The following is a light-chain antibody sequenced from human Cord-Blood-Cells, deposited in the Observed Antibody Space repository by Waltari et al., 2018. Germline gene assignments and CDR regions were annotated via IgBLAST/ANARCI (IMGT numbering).Light chain of an antibody. CDR2: KDS. V-gene: IGLV3-25*03. CDR1: ALPTQY. CDR3: QSADSSGTYVV. Sequence: SYELTQPPSVSVSPGQTARLTCSGDALPTQYAYRYQQNPGQAPVLVIYKDSERPSGIPERFSGSSSGTTVTLTISGVQAEDEADYYCQSADSSGTYVVFGGGTKLTVL. J-gene: IGLJ2*01.